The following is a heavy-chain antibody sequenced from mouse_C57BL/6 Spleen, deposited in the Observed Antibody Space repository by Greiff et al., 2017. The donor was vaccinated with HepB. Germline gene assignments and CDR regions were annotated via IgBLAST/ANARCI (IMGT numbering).Heavy chain of an antibody. J-gene: IGHJ2*01. D-gene: IGHD2-1*01. Sequence: VQLKESGGGLVKPGGSLKLSCAASGFTFSDYGMHWVRQAPEKGLEWVAYISSGSSTIYYADTVKGRFTISRDNAKNTLFLQMTSLRSEDTAMYYCARNYGNYVYYFDYWGQGTTLTVSS. CDR3: ARNYGNYVYYFDY. V-gene: IGHV5-17*01. CDR2: ISSGSSTI. CDR1: GFTFSDYG.